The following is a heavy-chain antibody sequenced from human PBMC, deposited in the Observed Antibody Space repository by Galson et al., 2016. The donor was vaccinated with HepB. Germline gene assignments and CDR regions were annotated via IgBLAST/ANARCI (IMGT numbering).Heavy chain of an antibody. J-gene: IGHJ4*02. Sequence: SLRLSCAASGFSFSSYAMHWVRQAPGKGLEWVSGISWNSGGRDYADSVKGRFTISRDNARNSLYLQMNSLRAEDTALYYCAKDMTVGWGGLDSWGQGTLVTVSS. CDR1: GFSFSSYA. V-gene: IGHV3-9*01. CDR2: ISWNSGGR. D-gene: IGHD4-23*01. CDR3: AKDMTVGWGGLDS.